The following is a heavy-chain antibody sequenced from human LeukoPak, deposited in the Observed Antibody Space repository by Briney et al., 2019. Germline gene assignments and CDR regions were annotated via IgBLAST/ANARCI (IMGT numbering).Heavy chain of an antibody. V-gene: IGHV4-38-2*01. CDR1: GYSISSGYD. J-gene: IGHJ4*02. CDR2: IYHSGST. Sequence: PSETLSLTCAVSGYSISSGYDWGWIRQSPGKGLKWIGNIYHSGSTYKTPSLKSRVTISLDTSKNQFSLKLSSVTAADTAMYYCARLSGAPVRHPIYHFDYWGQGTLVAVSS. D-gene: IGHD2-2*02. CDR3: ARLSGAPVRHPIYHFDY.